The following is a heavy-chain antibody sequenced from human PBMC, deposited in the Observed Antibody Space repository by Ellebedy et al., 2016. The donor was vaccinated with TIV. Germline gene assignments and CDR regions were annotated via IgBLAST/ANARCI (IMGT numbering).Heavy chain of an antibody. V-gene: IGHV3-7*01. D-gene: IGHD6-19*01. Sequence: GESLKISCVASGFTFSNSWMSWVRQAPGKGLEWLANINQAGNEKNHVDSVKGRFTISSDNAKNSLYLQMNSLRAEDTAVYYCSNVYSSGWYRETCDTWGQGTMVTVSS. CDR3: SNVYSSGWYRETCDT. CDR1: GFTFSNSW. CDR2: INQAGNEK. J-gene: IGHJ3*02.